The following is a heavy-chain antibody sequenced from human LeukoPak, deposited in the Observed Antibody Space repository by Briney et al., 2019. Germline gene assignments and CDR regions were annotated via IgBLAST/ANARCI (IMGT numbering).Heavy chain of an antibody. CDR2: INHSGST. D-gene: IGHD6-19*01. Sequence: SETLSLTCAVYGGSFSGYYWSWIRQPPGKGLEWIGEINHSGSTNYNPSLKSRVTISVDTSKNQFSLKLSSVTAADTAVYYCARVAGIGSGWYGGAFDIWGQGTMVTVSS. CDR3: ARVAGIGSGWYGGAFDI. J-gene: IGHJ3*02. V-gene: IGHV4-34*01. CDR1: GGSFSGYY.